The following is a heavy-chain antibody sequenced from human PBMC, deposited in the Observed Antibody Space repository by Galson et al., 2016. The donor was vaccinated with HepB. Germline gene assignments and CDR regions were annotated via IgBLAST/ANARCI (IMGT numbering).Heavy chain of an antibody. D-gene: IGHD3-9*01. CDR1: GGTFNSYA. Sequence: SVKVSCKASGGTFNSYAISWVRQAPGQGLEWMGGILPGFGTANYAQKFQGRLTITADISTNTAYLELSSLRSEDTAVYYCARYCDSLTACRESRFDYWGQGTLVTVSS. V-gene: IGHV1-69*06. CDR2: ILPGFGTA. CDR3: ARYCDSLTACRESRFDY. J-gene: IGHJ4*02.